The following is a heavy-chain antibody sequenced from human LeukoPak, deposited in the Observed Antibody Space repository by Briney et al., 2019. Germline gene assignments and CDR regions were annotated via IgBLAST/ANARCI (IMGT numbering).Heavy chain of an antibody. D-gene: IGHD6-13*01. J-gene: IGHJ4*02. CDR1: GFTFSSYS. Sequence: PGGSLRLPCAASGFTFSSYSMNWVRQAPGKGLEWVSYISSSSSTIYYADSVKGRFTISRDNAKNSLYLQMNSLRAEDTAVYYCARGFIAAAGTFDYWGQGTPVTVSS. V-gene: IGHV3-48*01. CDR2: ISSSSSTI. CDR3: ARGFIAAAGTFDY.